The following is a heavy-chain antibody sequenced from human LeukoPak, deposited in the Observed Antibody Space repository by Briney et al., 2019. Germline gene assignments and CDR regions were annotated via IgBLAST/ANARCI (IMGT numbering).Heavy chain of an antibody. Sequence: GRSLRLSCAASGFTFDNYAMHWVRQAPGKGLEWVSGISWNSGSIGYADSVKGRFTISRDNAKNSLYLQMNSLRAEDTALYYCAKGGFGELLISSGFDYWGQGTLVTVSS. J-gene: IGHJ4*02. CDR1: GFTFDNYA. D-gene: IGHD3-10*01. CDR2: ISWNSGSI. CDR3: AKGGFGELLISSGFDY. V-gene: IGHV3-9*01.